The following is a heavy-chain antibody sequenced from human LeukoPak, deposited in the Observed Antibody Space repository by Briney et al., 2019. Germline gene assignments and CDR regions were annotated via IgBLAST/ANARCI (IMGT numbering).Heavy chain of an antibody. D-gene: IGHD1-7*01. CDR2: INPNSGGT. Sequence: ASVKVSCKASGYTFTGYYMHWVRQAPGQGLEWMGWINPNSGGTNYAQKFQGRVTMTRDTSISTAYMELSSLRSDDTAVYYCARNGIAGTTDYYYMHAWGKGTTVTVSS. V-gene: IGHV1-2*02. J-gene: IGHJ6*03. CDR1: GYTFTGYY. CDR3: ARNGIAGTTDYYYMHA.